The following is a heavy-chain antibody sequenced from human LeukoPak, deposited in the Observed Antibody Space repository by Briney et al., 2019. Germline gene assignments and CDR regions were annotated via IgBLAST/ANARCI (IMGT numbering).Heavy chain of an antibody. CDR3: ARDRRYYDSSGFSRGLDY. CDR2: IYYSGST. V-gene: IGHV4-31*03. D-gene: IGHD3-22*01. Sequence: SQTLSLTCTVSGGSISSGGYYWSWIRQHPGKGLEWIGYIYYSGSTYYNPSLKSRVTISVDTSKNQFSLKLSSVTAADTAVYYCARDRRYYDSSGFSRGLDYWGQGTLVTVSS. CDR1: GGSISSGGYY. J-gene: IGHJ4*02.